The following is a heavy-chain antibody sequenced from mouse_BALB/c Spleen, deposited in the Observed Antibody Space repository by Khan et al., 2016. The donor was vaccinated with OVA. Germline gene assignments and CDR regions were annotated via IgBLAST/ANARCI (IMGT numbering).Heavy chain of an antibody. CDR3: VNHGSSSAWFTY. J-gene: IGHJ3*01. D-gene: IGHD1-1*01. CDR1: GYTFTNYW. CDR2: INPSTDYT. Sequence: QVQLKESGAELAKPGASVKMSCKASGYTFTNYWMHWVKQRPGQGLEWIGYINPSTDYTESNQKFKDKATLTADKSSSTAYMQLSSLTSEDSAVYYCVNHGSSSAWFTYWGQGNLVTVSA. V-gene: IGHV1-7*01.